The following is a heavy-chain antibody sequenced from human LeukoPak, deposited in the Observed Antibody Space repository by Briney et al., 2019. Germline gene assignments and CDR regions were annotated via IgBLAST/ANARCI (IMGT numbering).Heavy chain of an antibody. V-gene: IGHV3-23*01. J-gene: IGHJ4*02. Sequence: GGSLRLSCAASGFTFNSYWMHWVRQAPGKGLEWVSAISGSGGSTYYADSVKGRFTISRDNSKNTLYLQMNSLRAEDTAVYYCAKGRPGPFDYWGQGTLVTVSS. CDR1: GFTFNSYW. CDR2: ISGSGGST. D-gene: IGHD1-1*01. CDR3: AKGRPGPFDY.